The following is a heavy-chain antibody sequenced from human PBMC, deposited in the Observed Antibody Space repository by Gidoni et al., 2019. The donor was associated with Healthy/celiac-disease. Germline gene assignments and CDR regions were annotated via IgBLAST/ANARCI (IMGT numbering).Heavy chain of an antibody. Sequence: QVQLVESGGGVVQPGRSLRLSCAASGFTFSSYGMHWVRQAPGKGLEWVAVISYDGSNKYYADSVKGRFTISRDNSKNTLYLQMNSLRAEDTAVYYCAKGNGVLWFDPWGQGTLVTVSS. D-gene: IGHD1-1*01. V-gene: IGHV3-30*18. CDR3: AKGNGVLWFDP. CDR2: ISYDGSNK. CDR1: GFTFSSYG. J-gene: IGHJ5*02.